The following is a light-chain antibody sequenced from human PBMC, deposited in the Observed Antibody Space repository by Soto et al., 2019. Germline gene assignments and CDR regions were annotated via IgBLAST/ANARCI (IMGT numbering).Light chain of an antibody. CDR3: QQYDSFSLT. V-gene: IGKV1-5*03. CDR2: KAS. CDR1: QSIRSW. J-gene: IGKJ4*01. Sequence: DIQMTQSPSTLSASVGDTVTITCRASQSIRSWLAWYQQKPGRAPKVLIYKASSLESGVPSRFSGSGSGTQFTLTISSLQPDDFATYYCQQYDSFSLTFGGGTKVETK.